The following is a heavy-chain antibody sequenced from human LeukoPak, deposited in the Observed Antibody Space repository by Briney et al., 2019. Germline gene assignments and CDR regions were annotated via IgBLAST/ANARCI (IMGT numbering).Heavy chain of an antibody. CDR3: ARDRGYGDYSGAFDI. CDR1: GGSFSGYY. V-gene: IGHV4-34*01. J-gene: IGHJ3*02. D-gene: IGHD4-17*01. CDR2: INHSGST. Sequence: SETLSLTCAVYGGSFSGYYWSWVRQPPGKGLEWIGEINHSGSTNYNPSLKSRVTISVDTSKNQFSLKLSSVTAADTAVYYCARDRGYGDYSGAFDIWGQGTMVTVSS.